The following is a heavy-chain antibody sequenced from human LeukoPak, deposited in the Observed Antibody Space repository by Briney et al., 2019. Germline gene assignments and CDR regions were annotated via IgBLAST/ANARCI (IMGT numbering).Heavy chain of an antibody. V-gene: IGHV3-33*06. CDR1: GFTFSSYG. D-gene: IGHD3-10*01. CDR3: AKLGVRTMVRGVILGYMDV. J-gene: IGHJ6*03. CDR2: IWYDGSNK. Sequence: PGGSLRLSCAASGFTFSSYGMHWVRQAPGKGLEWVAVIWYDGSNKYYADSVKGRFTISRDNSKNTLYLQMNSLRAEDTAVYYCAKLGVRTMVRGVILGYMDVWGKGTTVTVSS.